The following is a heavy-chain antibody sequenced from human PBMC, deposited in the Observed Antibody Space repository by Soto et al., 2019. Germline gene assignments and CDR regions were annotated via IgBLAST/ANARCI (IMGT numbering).Heavy chain of an antibody. V-gene: IGHV3-53*01. J-gene: IGHJ4*02. CDR1: GFTVSNNY. D-gene: IGHD6-13*01. Sequence: EVQLVESGGGLIQPGGSLRLSCAASGFTVSNNYMRWVRQAPGKGLEWVSLIYSGGNTHYADSVKGRFTISRDDSKTTLYLQMNSLRVEDTAVYYCARDPPGIAASGAGGWGQGTLVTVSS. CDR3: ARDPPGIAASGAGG. CDR2: IYSGGNT.